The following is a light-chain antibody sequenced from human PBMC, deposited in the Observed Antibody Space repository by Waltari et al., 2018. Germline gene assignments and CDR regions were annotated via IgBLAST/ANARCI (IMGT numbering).Light chain of an antibody. CDR2: GAS. CDR3: QQYNKWPET. CDR1: QSVSNK. J-gene: IGKJ1*01. V-gene: IGKV3-15*01. Sequence: EIVMTQSPAILSVSPGERATLSCRASQSVSNKIAWYQQKPGHAPRLLIYGASTRATGSPARFSGSGSETEFTLTISSLQSEDFAVYHCQQYNKWPETFGQGTKVQIK.